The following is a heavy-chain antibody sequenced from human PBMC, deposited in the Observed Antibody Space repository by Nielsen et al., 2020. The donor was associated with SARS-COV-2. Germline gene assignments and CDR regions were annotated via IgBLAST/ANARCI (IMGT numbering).Heavy chain of an antibody. V-gene: IGHV4-61*01. D-gene: IGHD3-16*01. Sequence: SETLSLTCTVSGGSVSSGRYYWSWIRQPPGKGLEWIGYIYYSGSTNYNPSLKSRVTISVDTSKNQFSLKLSSVTAADTAVYYCARDGGVDSVYGMDVWGQGTTVTVSS. CDR1: GGSVSSGRYY. CDR3: ARDGGVDSVYGMDV. CDR2: IYYSGST. J-gene: IGHJ6*02.